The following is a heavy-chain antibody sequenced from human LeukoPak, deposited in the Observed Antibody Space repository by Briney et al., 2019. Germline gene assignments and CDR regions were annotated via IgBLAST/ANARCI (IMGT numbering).Heavy chain of an antibody. Sequence: GSSVKVSCKASGGTFSSYAISWVRQAPGQGLEWMGRIIPILGIANYAQKFQGRVTITAEKSTSTAYMELRSLRSEDTAVYYCAGVGCSSTSCLGVSWYFDLWGRGTLVTVSS. J-gene: IGHJ2*01. CDR3: AGVGCSSTSCLGVSWYFDL. CDR2: IIPILGIA. D-gene: IGHD2-2*01. CDR1: GGTFSSYA. V-gene: IGHV1-69*04.